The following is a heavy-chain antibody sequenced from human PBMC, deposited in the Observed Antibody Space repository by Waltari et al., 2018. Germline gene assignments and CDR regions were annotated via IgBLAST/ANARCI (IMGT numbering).Heavy chain of an antibody. CDR2: MNPNSGNT. CDR3: ARDESSYYDFRSACDI. Sequence: QVQLVQSGAEVKKPGASVKDSCKASGYTFTSYDINWVRQATGQGLEWMGWMNPNSGNTGYAQKFQGRVTMTRNTSISTAYMELSSLRSEDTAVYYCARDESSYYDFRSACDIWGQGTMVIVSS. J-gene: IGHJ3*02. D-gene: IGHD3-3*01. V-gene: IGHV1-8*01. CDR1: GYTFTSYD.